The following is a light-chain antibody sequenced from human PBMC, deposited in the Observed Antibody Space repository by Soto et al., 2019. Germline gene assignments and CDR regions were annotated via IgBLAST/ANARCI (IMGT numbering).Light chain of an antibody. Sequence: EVVMTQSPATLSVSPGEGVALSCRASQSVFNNHIGWYQQQPGQAPRRLIFGASFRATGIPDRFSGSGSGTDFTLTISRLEPEDFAVYYCQQYGSSPTTFGQGTKVDIK. CDR3: QQYGSSPTT. CDR2: GAS. CDR1: QSVFNNH. V-gene: IGKV3-20*01. J-gene: IGKJ1*01.